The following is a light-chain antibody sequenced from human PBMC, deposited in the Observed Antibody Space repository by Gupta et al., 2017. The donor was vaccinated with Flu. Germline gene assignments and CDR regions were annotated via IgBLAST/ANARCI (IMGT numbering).Light chain of an antibody. CDR1: TGAVTSGHY. Sequence: QAVVTQEPSLTVSPGGTVTLTCGSSTGAVTSGHYPYWFQQKPGQAPRILIYATSNKHSWTPARFSGSLLGGKAALTLSGAQPEDEAEYYCLVSYSGAWVFGGGTKLTVL. CDR3: LVSYSGAWV. V-gene: IGLV7-46*01. J-gene: IGLJ3*02. CDR2: ATS.